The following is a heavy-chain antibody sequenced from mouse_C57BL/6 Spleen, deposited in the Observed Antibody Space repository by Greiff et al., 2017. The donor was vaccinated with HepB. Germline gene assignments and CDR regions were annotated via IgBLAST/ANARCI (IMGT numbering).Heavy chain of an antibody. D-gene: IGHD2-4*01. J-gene: IGHJ4*01. Sequence: EVKLQESGGGLVKPGGSLKLSCAASGFTFSDYGMHWVRQAPEKGLEWVAYISSGSSTIYYADTVKGRFTISRDNAKNTLFLQMTSLRSEDTAMYYCARSDDYAYAMDYWGQGTSVTVSS. V-gene: IGHV5-17*01. CDR3: ARSDDYAYAMDY. CDR2: ISSGSSTI. CDR1: GFTFSDYG.